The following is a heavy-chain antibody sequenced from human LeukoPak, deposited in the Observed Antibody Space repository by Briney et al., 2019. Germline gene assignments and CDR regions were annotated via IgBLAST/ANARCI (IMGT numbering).Heavy chain of an antibody. Sequence: ASVKVSCKASGGTFISYAISWVRQAPGQGLEWMGGIIPIFGTANYAQKFQGRVTITADESTSTAYMELSSLRSEDTAVYYCARGFGDHHDYAFWGQGTLVTVSS. CDR1: GGTFISYA. CDR3: ARGFGDHHDYAF. V-gene: IGHV1-69*13. D-gene: IGHD3-10*01. CDR2: IIPIFGTA. J-gene: IGHJ4*02.